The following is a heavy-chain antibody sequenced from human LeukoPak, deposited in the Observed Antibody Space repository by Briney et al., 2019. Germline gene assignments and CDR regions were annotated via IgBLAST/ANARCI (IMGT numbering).Heavy chain of an antibody. CDR3: AKLFGGGIVPAAAHA. D-gene: IGHD2-2*01. CDR2: IGGSSDTT. CDR1: GLLHNIYA. J-gene: IGHJ5*02. Sequence: GGSLTLSCAASGLLHNIYAMGCPRQATGKGLEWVSVIGGSSDTTYYATCVEGRFTISRDNSKNTVYLQMNSLRADDTAVYYCAKLFGGGIVPAAAHAWGQGSLVTVSS. V-gene: IGHV3-23*01.